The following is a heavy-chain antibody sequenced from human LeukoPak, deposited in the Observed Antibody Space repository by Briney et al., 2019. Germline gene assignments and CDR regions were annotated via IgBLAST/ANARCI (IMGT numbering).Heavy chain of an antibody. D-gene: IGHD6-13*01. CDR2: INPSGGST. V-gene: IGHV1-46*01. Sequence: ASVKVSCRASGYTFTSYYMHWVRQAPGQGLEWMGIINPSGGSTSYAQKFQGRVTMTRDTSTSTVYMELSSLRSEDTAVYYCARRAADLVTFDYWGQGTLVTVSS. J-gene: IGHJ4*02. CDR3: ARRAADLVTFDY. CDR1: GYTFTSYY.